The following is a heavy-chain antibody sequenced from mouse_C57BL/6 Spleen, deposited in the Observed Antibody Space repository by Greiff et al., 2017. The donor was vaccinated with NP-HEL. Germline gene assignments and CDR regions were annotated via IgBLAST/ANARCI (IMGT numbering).Heavy chain of an antibody. J-gene: IGHJ2*01. CDR2: INPNYGTT. CDR3: ARALYYDYDDERPYYFDY. D-gene: IGHD2-4*01. Sequence: EVKLQESGPELVKPGASVKMSCKASGYSFTDYNMNWVKQSNGKSLEWIGVINPNYGTTSYNQKFKGKATLTVDQSSSTAYMQLNSLTSEDSAVYYCARALYYDYDDERPYYFDYWGQGTTLTVSS. V-gene: IGHV1-39*01. CDR1: GYSFTDYN.